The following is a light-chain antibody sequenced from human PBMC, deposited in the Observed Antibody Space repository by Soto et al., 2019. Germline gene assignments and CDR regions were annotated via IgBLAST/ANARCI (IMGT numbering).Light chain of an antibody. Sequence: EIVLTQSPATLSLSPGERATLSCRASQSVGTYFALYQQKPGQAPRLLIYDSSNRATGIPARFSGSGSGTDFTLTISSLEPEDFAVYYGQQRSDWPSTFGGGTKVEIK. CDR3: QQRSDWPST. V-gene: IGKV3-11*01. CDR2: DSS. J-gene: IGKJ4*01. CDR1: QSVGTY.